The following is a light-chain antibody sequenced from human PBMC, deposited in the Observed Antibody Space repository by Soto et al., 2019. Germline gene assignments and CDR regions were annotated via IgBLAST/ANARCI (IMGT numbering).Light chain of an antibody. CDR2: GAS. J-gene: IGKJ1*01. CDR1: QSVSNNY. V-gene: IGKV3-20*01. Sequence: EIVLTQSPGTLSLYPGERATLSCRASQSVSNNYLAWYQQKPGQAPRLLIYGASSRATGIPDRFSGSGSGTDFTLTISRLEPEDFAVYYCQQYGSSPQTFGQRTKVDI. CDR3: QQYGSSPQT.